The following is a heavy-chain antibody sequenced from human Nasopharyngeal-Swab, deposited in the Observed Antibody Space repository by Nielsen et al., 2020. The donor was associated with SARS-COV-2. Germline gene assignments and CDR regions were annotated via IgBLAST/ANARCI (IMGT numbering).Heavy chain of an antibody. V-gene: IGHV3-64*02. Sequence: GVLKISCAASGFTFGSYSMHWVRQAPGKGLEYVSAIGSNEAETYYADSVKGRFTISRDNSKNILYLQMGTLRPEDTAVYYCATERGNWFYFDYWGHGTLFTVSS. CDR1: GFTFGSYS. CDR3: ATERGNWFYFDY. CDR2: IGSNEAET. J-gene: IGHJ4*01. D-gene: IGHD3-9*01.